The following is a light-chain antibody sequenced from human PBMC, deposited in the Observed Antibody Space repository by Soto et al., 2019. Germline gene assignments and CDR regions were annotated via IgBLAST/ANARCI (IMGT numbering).Light chain of an antibody. Sequence: EIVLTQSPAPLSLSPGERATPSCMASQSISTNLAWYQQKPGQAPRLLIYGASTRATGIPARFSGSGSGTDCTLTISSLEPEDVAVYYCQQRSNWPITLFQGTRLEIK. V-gene: IGKV3D-11*03. CDR3: QQRSNWPIT. CDR1: QSISTN. J-gene: IGKJ5*01. CDR2: GAS.